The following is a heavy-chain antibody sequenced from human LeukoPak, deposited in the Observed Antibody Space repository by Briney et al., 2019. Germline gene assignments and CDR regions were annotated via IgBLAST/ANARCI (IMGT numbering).Heavy chain of an antibody. CDR2: IYYTGST. V-gene: IGHV4-39*01. D-gene: IGHD3-16*01. CDR3: ARQAYRGSQKLI. CDR1: GASISSSSYY. J-gene: IGHJ4*02. Sequence: SETLSLTCSVPGASISSSSYYWGWIRQPPGKGLEWIGSIYYTGSTYYNPSLKNRLTLSVDTSKNQLSLKLSSVTAADTAVYYCARQAYRGSQKLIWGQGTQVTVSS.